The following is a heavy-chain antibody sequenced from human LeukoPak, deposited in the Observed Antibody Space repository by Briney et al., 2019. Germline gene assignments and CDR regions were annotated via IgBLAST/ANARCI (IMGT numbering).Heavy chain of an antibody. CDR3: ARDRNAGDGHNHYFDD. V-gene: IGHV1-69*05. J-gene: IGHJ4*02. Sequence: GASVKVSCKASGGTFSSYAISWMRQAPGQGLEWMGGIIPIFGTANYAQKFQGRVTITTDESTSTAYMELSSLRSEDTAVYYCARDRNAGDGHNHYFDDWGQGNLVTVSS. CDR2: IIPIFGTA. D-gene: IGHD5-24*01. CDR1: GGTFSSYA.